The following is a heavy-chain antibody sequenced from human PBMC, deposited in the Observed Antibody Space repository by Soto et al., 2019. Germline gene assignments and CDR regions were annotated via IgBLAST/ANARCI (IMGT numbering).Heavy chain of an antibody. CDR1: GFTFSSYS. CDR3: ARDVVHGYSGYEYNWFDP. V-gene: IGHV3-21*01. D-gene: IGHD5-12*01. CDR2: ISSSSSYI. J-gene: IGHJ5*02. Sequence: EVQLVESGGGLVKPGGSLRLSCAASGFTFSSYSMNWVRQAPGKGLEWVSSISSSSSYIYYADSVKGRFTISRDNAKNSLYLQMNSLRAEDTAVYYCARDVVHGYSGYEYNWFDPWGQGTLVTVSS.